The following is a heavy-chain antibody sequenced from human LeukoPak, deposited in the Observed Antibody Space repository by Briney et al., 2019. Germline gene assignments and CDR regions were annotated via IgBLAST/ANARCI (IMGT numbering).Heavy chain of an antibody. Sequence: SETLSLTCTVSGGSVSSGSYYWSWIRQPPGKGLEWIGHIYYSGSTNYNPSLKSRVTISVDTSKNQFSLKLSSVTAADTAVYYCARMKGGLRFWYYYYGMDVWGKGTTVTVSS. CDR1: GGSVSSGSYY. D-gene: IGHD5-12*01. V-gene: IGHV4-61*01. CDR3: ARMKGGLRFWYYYYGMDV. CDR2: IYYSGST. J-gene: IGHJ6*04.